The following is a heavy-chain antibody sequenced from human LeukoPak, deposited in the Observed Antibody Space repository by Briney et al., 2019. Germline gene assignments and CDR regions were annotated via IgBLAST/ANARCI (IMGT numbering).Heavy chain of an antibody. V-gene: IGHV4-59*02. CDR2: IYYSGNI. Sequence: KASETLSLTCTVSGGSVSDYYWSWIRQPPGKGLEWLGHIYYSGNINYNPSLKSRVTISVDTSKNQFSLRLSSVTAADTAVYYCAKYDSSSSAFDIWGQGTMVTVSS. D-gene: IGHD6-6*01. CDR1: GGSVSDYY. J-gene: IGHJ3*02. CDR3: AKYDSSSSAFDI.